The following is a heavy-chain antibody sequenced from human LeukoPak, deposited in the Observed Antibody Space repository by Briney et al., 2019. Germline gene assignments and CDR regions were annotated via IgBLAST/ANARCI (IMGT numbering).Heavy chain of an antibody. CDR2: IYSGGST. CDR3: AGVTGSYYFYYYMDV. J-gene: IGHJ6*03. D-gene: IGHD3-10*01. V-gene: IGHV3-53*01. Sequence: SGGSLRLSCAASGFTVSSNYMSCVRQAPGKGLEWVSLIYSGGSTFYAASVKGRFTIPRANSKNTLYLQMNSLRAEDTAVYYCAGVTGSYYFYYYMDVWGKETTVTVSS. CDR1: GFTVSSNY.